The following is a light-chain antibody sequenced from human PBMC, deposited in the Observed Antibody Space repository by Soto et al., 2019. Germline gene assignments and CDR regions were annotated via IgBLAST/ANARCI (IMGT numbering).Light chain of an antibody. V-gene: IGKV3-15*01. CDR2: YTS. Sequence: EIVMTQSPATLSVSPGESATLSCRASQSVSSDLAWYQQKPGQXTXXLIYYTSTRATGFPARFSGGGSGTESTLTIRSLQSEDSALYYCQQYKKWPITFGQGTDWRL. CDR1: QSVSSD. CDR3: QQYKKWPIT. J-gene: IGKJ5*01.